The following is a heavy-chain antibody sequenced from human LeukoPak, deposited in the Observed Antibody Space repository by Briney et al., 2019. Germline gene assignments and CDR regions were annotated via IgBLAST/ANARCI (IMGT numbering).Heavy chain of an antibody. CDR1: GYTLTELS. CDR3: ASYPLGYYINFDY. Sequence: ASVKVSCKVSGYTLTELSMHWVRQAPGKGLEWMGWIGAYNGNTNYAQKLQGRVTMTTDTSTSTAYMELRSLRSDDTAVYYCASYPLGYYINFDYWGQGTLVTVSS. V-gene: IGHV1-18*01. J-gene: IGHJ4*02. D-gene: IGHD2-15*01. CDR2: IGAYNGNT.